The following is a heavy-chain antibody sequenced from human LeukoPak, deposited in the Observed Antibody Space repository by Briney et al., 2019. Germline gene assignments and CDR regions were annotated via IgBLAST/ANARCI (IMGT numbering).Heavy chain of an antibody. D-gene: IGHD1-26*01. CDR1: GFTFSSYT. CDR2: ITGTGGST. CDR3: AKELYTGSYFTSDY. V-gene: IGHV3-23*01. Sequence: GGSLRLSCAASGFTFSSYTMSRVRQAPGKGLEWVSAITGTGGSTFYAGSVRGRFTISRDNSKNTLYLQMNSLRAEDTAVYYCAKELYTGSYFTSDYWGQGTLVTVSS. J-gene: IGHJ4*02.